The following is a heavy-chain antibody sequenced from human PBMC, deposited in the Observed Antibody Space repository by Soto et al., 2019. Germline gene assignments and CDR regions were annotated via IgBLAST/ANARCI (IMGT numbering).Heavy chain of an antibody. V-gene: IGHV4-30-4*01. J-gene: IGHJ5*02. Sequence: PSETLSLTCTVSGGSISSGDYYWSRIRQPPGKGLEWIGYIYYSGSTYYNPSLKSRVTISVDTSKNQFSPKLSSVTAADTAVYYCARAPDVGSYGHGSFDPWGQGTLVTVSS. CDR2: IYYSGST. CDR1: GGSISSGDYY. D-gene: IGHD5-18*01. CDR3: ARAPDVGSYGHGSFDP.